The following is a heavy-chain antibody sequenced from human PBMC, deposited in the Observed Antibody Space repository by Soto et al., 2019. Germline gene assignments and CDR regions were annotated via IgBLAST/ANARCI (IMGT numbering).Heavy chain of an antibody. Sequence: ASVKVSCKVSGYTLTELSMHWVRQAPGKGLEGMGGFDPEDGETIYAQKFQGRVTMTEDTSTDTAYMELSSLRSEDTAVYYCATSRPSYYYGSGSHLSPGGDYYYGMDVWGQGTTLTVS. CDR3: ATSRPSYYYGSGSHLSPGGDYYYGMDV. J-gene: IGHJ6*02. CDR1: GYTLTELS. CDR2: FDPEDGET. V-gene: IGHV1-24*01. D-gene: IGHD3-10*01.